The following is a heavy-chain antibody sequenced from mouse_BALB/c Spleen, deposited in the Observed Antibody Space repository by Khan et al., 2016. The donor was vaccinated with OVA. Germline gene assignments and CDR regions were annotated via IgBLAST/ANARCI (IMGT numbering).Heavy chain of an antibody. Sequence: QVQLKQSGPGLEAPSQSLYITCTVSGFSLTSYGVHWVRQPPGKGLEWLGVIWAGGRTKYNSAHMSRLCISKDNSKSQVFLKMNSLQTDDTAMYYCARLEVIWGQGTTLTVSS. CDR3: ARLEVI. V-gene: IGHV2-9*02. D-gene: IGHD2-2*01. CDR1: GFSLTSYG. J-gene: IGHJ2*01. CDR2: IWAGGRT.